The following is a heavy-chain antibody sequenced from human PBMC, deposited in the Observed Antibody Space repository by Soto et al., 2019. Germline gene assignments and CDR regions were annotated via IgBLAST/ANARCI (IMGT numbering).Heavy chain of an antibody. CDR2: IWYDGSNK. CDR3: ARDPHIVVVTAQFGY. Sequence: WWSMRLCCAASGYTFSSYGMHWVRQAPCKGLEWVAVIWYDGSNKYYADSVKVRFTISRDNSKNTLYLQMNSLRAEDTAVHYCARDPHIVVVTAQFGYWGQGTLVTVSS. D-gene: IGHD2-21*02. J-gene: IGHJ4*02. CDR1: GYTFSSYG. V-gene: IGHV3-33*01.